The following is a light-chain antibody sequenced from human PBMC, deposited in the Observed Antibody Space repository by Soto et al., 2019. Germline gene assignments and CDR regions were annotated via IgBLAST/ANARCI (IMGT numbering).Light chain of an antibody. J-gene: IGKJ1*01. Sequence: DIVMTQSPLSLPVTPGEPASISCRSSQSLLHSNGYNYLDWYLQKPGQSPQLLIYLGSNRASGVPDRFSGSGSGTDFTLKISRVEAEDVGVYYCMQALLLGTFGQGTKVEIK. V-gene: IGKV2-28*01. CDR3: MQALLLGT. CDR2: LGS. CDR1: QSLLHSNGYNY.